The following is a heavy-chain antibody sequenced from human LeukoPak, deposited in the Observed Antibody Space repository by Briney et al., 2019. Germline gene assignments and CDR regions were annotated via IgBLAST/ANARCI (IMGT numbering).Heavy chain of an antibody. CDR2: IRSKAYGGTT. J-gene: IGHJ4*02. D-gene: IGHD3-22*01. CDR3: TRDRTPTYDSSGYYVDY. Sequence: GGSLRLSCTASGFTFGDYAMSWFRQAPGKGLEWVGFIRSKAYGGTTEYAASVKGRFTISRDDSKSIAYLQMNSLKTEDTAVYYCTRDRTPTYDSSGYYVDYWGQGTLVTVSS. CDR1: GFTFGDYA. V-gene: IGHV3-49*03.